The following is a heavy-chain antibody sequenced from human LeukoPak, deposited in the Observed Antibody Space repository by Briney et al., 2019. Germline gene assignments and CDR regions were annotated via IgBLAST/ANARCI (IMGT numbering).Heavy chain of an antibody. D-gene: IGHD4-17*01. V-gene: IGHV1-18*01. CDR1: GYTFTSYG. CDR2: ISAYNGNT. J-gene: IGHJ4*02. CDR3: AREHDYGPQLGY. Sequence: ASVKVSCKASGYTFTSYGISWVRKAPGQGLEWMGWISAYNGNTNYAQKLQGRVTMTTDTSTSTAYMELRSLRSDDTAVYYCAREHDYGPQLGYWGQGTLVTVSS.